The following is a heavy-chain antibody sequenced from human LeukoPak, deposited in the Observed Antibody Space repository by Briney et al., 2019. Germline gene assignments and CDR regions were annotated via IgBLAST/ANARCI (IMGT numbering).Heavy chain of an antibody. CDR1: GYTFTSYG. CDR2: IIPILGIA. V-gene: IGHV1-69*04. CDR3: ARDTVTSVFDY. D-gene: IGHD4-11*01. Sequence: GASVKVSCKASGYTFTSYGISWVRQAPGQGLEWMGRIIPILGIANYAQKFQGRVTITADKSTSTAYMELSSLRSEDTAVYYCARDTVTSVFDYWGQGTLVTVSS. J-gene: IGHJ4*02.